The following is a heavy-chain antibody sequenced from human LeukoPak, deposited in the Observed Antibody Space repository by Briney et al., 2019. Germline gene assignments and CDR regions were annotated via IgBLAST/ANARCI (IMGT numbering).Heavy chain of an antibody. CDR2: ISWNSGSI. CDR3: AKDRGATTLPSEFDY. D-gene: IGHD5-24*01. CDR1: GFTFDDYA. J-gene: IGHJ4*02. V-gene: IGHV3-9*01. Sequence: TGGSLRLSCAASGFTFDDYAMHWVRQAPGKGLEWVSGISWNSGSIGYADSVKGRFIISRDNAKNSLYLQMNSLRAEDTALYYCAKDRGATTLPSEFDYWGQGTLVTVSS.